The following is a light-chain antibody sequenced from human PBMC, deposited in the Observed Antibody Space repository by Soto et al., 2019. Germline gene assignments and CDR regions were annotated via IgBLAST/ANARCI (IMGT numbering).Light chain of an antibody. CDR2: GTS. V-gene: IGKV3-15*01. CDR3: QQYNKWPYT. Sequence: EIVMTQSPVALSVSPGESAALSCRASQSVGRNFAWYQQRPGQAPRVLIYGTSTRATGVPARFSGSGSGTDFTLTISSLQSEDFAVYYCQQYNKWPYTFGQGTRLKIK. CDR1: QSVGRN. J-gene: IGKJ2*01.